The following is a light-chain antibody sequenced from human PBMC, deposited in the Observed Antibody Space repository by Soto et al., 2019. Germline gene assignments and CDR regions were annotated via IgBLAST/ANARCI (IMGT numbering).Light chain of an antibody. Sequence: DIQMTQSPSSVSASVGDRVTITCRASQSISSWLAWYQQKPGKAPKLLIYDASSLQRGVPSRFSGSGSGTDFTLTISSLQPDDFATYYCQQAYSTPITFGQGTRLEIK. CDR2: DAS. CDR3: QQAYSTPIT. J-gene: IGKJ5*01. V-gene: IGKV1-12*01. CDR1: QSISSW.